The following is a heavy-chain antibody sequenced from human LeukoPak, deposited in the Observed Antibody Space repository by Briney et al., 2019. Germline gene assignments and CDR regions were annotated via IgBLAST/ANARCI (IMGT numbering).Heavy chain of an antibody. CDR2: TSHDGSYK. V-gene: IGHV3-30*04. CDR3: ARDPVDY. Sequence: GRSLRLSCAASGFTFSSYAIHWVRQAPGKGLEWVALTSHDGSYKYYADSVKGRFTISRDNSKNTLYLQMNSLRPEDTAVYYCARDPVDYWGQGTLVTVSS. J-gene: IGHJ4*02. CDR1: GFTFSSYA.